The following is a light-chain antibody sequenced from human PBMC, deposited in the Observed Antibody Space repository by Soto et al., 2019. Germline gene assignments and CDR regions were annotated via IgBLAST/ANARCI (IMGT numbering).Light chain of an antibody. J-gene: IGKJ4*01. CDR1: QFISNW. CDR2: GAS. V-gene: IGKV1D-16*01. CDR3: QQHNSYPLT. Sequence: DIEMTQSPSSLSASVGDRVTITCRASQFISNWLAWYQQKPETAPKSLIFGASTLQSGVPSRFSGSGFGTYFTLTINSLQPEDFATYFCQQHNSYPLTFGGGTKVDIK.